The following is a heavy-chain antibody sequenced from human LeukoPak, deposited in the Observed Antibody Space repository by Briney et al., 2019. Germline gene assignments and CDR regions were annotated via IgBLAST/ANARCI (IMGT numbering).Heavy chain of an antibody. CDR2: ISGSGGST. V-gene: IGHV3-23*01. CDR1: GFTFSSYA. CDR3: AKIGVPAAIPVY. D-gene: IGHD2-2*02. J-gene: IGHJ4*02. Sequence: PGGSLRLSCAASGFTFSSYAMSWVRQAPGKGLEWVPAISGSGGSTYYADSVKGQFTISRDNSKNTLYLQMHSLRAEDTAVYYCAKIGVPAAIPVYWGQGTLVTVSS.